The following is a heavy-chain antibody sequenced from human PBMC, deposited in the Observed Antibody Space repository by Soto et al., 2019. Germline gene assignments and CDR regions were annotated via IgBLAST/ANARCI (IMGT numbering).Heavy chain of an antibody. CDR1: GFTFCNYW. D-gene: IGHD2-15*01. V-gene: IGHV3-7*01. CDR3: SRDVVVGAKALNY. Sequence: GGTLRLSCAASGFTFCNYWMTWVRQAPGKGLEWLSNIKADGSEKHYVDSVESRFTISRDNAKNSLYLQMNSLRVDDTAVYFYSRDVVVGAKALNYWGQGXLVTVCS. J-gene: IGHJ4*02. CDR2: IKADGSEK.